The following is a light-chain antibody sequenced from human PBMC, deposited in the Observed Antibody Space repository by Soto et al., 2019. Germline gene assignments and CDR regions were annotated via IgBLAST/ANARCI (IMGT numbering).Light chain of an antibody. J-gene: IGKJ1*01. CDR3: HQYSNWPSWT. CDR1: QSVSSSY. Sequence: EIVMTQSPATLSLSPGERATLSCMASQSVSSSYLAWYQQKPGQAPRLLIYGASTRATGIPARFSGSGSGTEFTLTISSLQSEDFAVYYCHQYSNWPSWTFGQGTKVDI. CDR2: GAS. V-gene: IGKV3-15*01.